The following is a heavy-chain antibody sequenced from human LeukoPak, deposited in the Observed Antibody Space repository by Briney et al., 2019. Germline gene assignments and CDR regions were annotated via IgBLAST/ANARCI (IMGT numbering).Heavy chain of an antibody. CDR1: GFIFSSYW. CDR2: INTDGSYT. D-gene: IGHD1-26*01. Sequence: GGSLRLSCAASGFIFSSYWMHWVRQAPGKGLVWVSHINTDGSYTRYADSVKGRFTIARDNAKSTLYLQMNSLRAEDTAVYYCARGGLLSRYWGQGTLVTVSS. CDR3: ARGGLLSRY. V-gene: IGHV3-74*01. J-gene: IGHJ4*02.